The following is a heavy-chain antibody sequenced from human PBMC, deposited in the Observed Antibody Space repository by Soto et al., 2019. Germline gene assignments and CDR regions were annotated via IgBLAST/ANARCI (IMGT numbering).Heavy chain of an antibody. J-gene: IGHJ5*02. CDR1: GFTFSSYA. D-gene: IGHD3-10*01. CDR2: ISYDGSNK. CDR3: ARDKVTMVRGVSNWFDP. Sequence: GGSLRLSCAASGFTFSSYAMHWVRPAPGKGLEWVAVISYDGSNKYYADSVKGRFTISRDNSKNTLYLQMNSLRAEDTAVYYCARDKVTMVRGVSNWFDPWAQGTLVTVSS. V-gene: IGHV3-30-3*01.